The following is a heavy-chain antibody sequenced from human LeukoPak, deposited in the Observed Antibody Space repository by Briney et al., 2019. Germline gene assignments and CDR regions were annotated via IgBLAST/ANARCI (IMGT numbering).Heavy chain of an antibody. D-gene: IGHD2-21*02. CDR3: AKSDCGGDCHLLDY. V-gene: IGHV3-23*01. CDR2: FGGSGGTI. CDR1: GFTLSTYA. Sequence: PGGSLRHSSAASGFTLSTYAMSWVREAPGQGLGWVSHFGGSGGTIYYADSVQGRFTISRENSKNTLYLQTNSLRAGDTAVYYCAKSDCGGDCHLLDYWGQGILVTVSS. J-gene: IGHJ4*02.